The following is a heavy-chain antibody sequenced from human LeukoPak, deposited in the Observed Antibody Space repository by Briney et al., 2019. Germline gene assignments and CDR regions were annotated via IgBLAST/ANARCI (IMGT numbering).Heavy chain of an antibody. CDR3: ARSRYNWSANWFDP. Sequence: ASVKVSCKASGYTFTGYSMHWVRQAPGQGLEWMAWINPDSGATKYAQKFQGRVTMTRDTSISTAYMELTRLTSDDTAVYYCARSRYNWSANWFDPWGQGSLVSVSS. V-gene: IGHV1-2*02. CDR2: INPDSGAT. CDR1: GYTFTGYS. J-gene: IGHJ5*02. D-gene: IGHD1-1*01.